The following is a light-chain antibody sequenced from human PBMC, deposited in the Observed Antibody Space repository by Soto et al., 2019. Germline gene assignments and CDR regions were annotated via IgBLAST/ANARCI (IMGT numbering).Light chain of an antibody. CDR2: LGS. J-gene: IGKJ4*01. CDR1: QNLLHSNGYNY. Sequence: EIVLTQSPLSLPVTPGEPASISCRSSQNLLHSNGYNYLNWYLQKPGQSTQLLIYLGSNRASGVPDMFSGSGSGTDFTLTINRVEAEDVGLYFCAQGLATPFTFGGGTKVEIK. CDR3: AQGLATPFT. V-gene: IGKV2-28*01.